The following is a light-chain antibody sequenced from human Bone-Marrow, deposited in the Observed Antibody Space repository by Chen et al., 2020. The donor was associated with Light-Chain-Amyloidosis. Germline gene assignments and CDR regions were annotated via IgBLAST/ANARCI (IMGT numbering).Light chain of an antibody. CDR3: QQYGTSPLT. CDR1: QTISSNY. V-gene: IGKV3-20*01. J-gene: IGKJ4*01. CDR2: GSS. Sequence: EIVLTQSPGTLSLSPGEGANLSCRASQTISSNYLPWYQQKFGQAPRLLIYGSSSRATGIPDRFTGSGSGTDFTLTINRLEPEDFAMYYCQQYGTSPLTCGGGTKVEIK.